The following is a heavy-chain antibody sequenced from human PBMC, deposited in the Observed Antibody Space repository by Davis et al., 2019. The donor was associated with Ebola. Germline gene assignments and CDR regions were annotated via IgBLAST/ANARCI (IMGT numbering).Heavy chain of an antibody. D-gene: IGHD2-2*01. J-gene: IGHJ6*02. V-gene: IGHV3-23*01. Sequence: GESLKISCAAPGFTFSSYAMSWVRQAPGKGLEWVSAISGSGGSTYYADSVKGRFTISRDNSKNTLYLQMNSLRAEDTAVYYCARVSGGYCSSTSCYYYYGMDVWGQGTTVTVSS. CDR3: ARVSGGYCSSTSCYYYYGMDV. CDR2: ISGSGGST. CDR1: GFTFSSYA.